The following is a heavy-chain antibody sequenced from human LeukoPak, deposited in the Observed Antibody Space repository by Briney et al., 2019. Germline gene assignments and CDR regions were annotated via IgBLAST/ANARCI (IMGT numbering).Heavy chain of an antibody. CDR2: ITSSSGDI. J-gene: IGHJ3*02. V-gene: IGHV3-21*01. CDR1: GFTFSSYT. CDR3: ARAPTGYGSGSYGAFDI. D-gene: IGHD3-10*01. Sequence: GGSLRLSCAASGFTFSSYTMNWVRQAPGEGLEWVSSITSSSGDIYYADSVKGRFTISRDNAKNSLYLQMNSLRAEDTAVYYCARAPTGYGSGSYGAFDIWGQGTMVTVSS.